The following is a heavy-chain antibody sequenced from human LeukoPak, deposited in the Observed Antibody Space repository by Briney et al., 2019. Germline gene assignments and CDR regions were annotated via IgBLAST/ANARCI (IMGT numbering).Heavy chain of an antibody. CDR3: ARDPTYYYDSSGYYPDY. V-gene: IGHV3-30-3*01. CDR2: ISYDGSNK. J-gene: IGHJ4*02. D-gene: IGHD3-22*01. Sequence: PGGSLRLSCAASGFTFSSYAMHWVRQAPGKGLEWVAVISYDGSNKYYADSVKGRFTISRDNSKNTLYLQMNSLRAEDTAVYYCARDPTYYYDSSGYYPDYWGQGTLVTVSS. CDR1: GFTFSSYA.